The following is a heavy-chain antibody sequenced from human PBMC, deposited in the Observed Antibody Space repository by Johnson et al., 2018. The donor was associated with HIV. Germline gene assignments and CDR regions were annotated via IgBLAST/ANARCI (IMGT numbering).Heavy chain of an antibody. D-gene: IGHD2-21*01. V-gene: IGHV3-30-3*01. Sequence: QVQLVESGGGVVQPGRSLRLSCAASGFTFSSYAMHWVRQAPGKGLEWVAVISYDGSNKYYADSVKGRFTISRDNSKNTLYLQMNSLRAEDTALYYCAKDCVGVWWSRAVDIWGQGTMVTVSS. J-gene: IGHJ3*02. CDR1: GFTFSSYA. CDR2: ISYDGSNK. CDR3: AKDCVGVWWSRAVDI.